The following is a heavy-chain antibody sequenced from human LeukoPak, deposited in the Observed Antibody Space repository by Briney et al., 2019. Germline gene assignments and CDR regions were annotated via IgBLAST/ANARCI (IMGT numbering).Heavy chain of an antibody. CDR2: ISAYNGNT. CDR1: GYTFTSYG. CDR3: ARRDYDFWSGYYHPTFDY. J-gene: IGHJ4*02. D-gene: IGHD3-3*01. V-gene: IGHV1-18*01. Sequence: ASVKVSCKASGYTFTSYGISWVRQAPGQGLEWMGWISAYNGNTNYAQKLQGRVTMTTDTSTSTAYMELRSLRSDDTAAYYCARRDYDFWSGYYHPTFDYWGQGTLVTVSS.